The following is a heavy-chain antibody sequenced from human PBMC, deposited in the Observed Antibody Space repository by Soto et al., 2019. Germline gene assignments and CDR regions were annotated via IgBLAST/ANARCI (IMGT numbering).Heavy chain of an antibody. D-gene: IGHD3-10*01. CDR1: GFTFSSYA. Sequence: GGSLRLSCAASGFTFSSYAMSWVRQAPGKGLEWVSAISGSGGSTYYADSVKGRFTISRDNSKNTLYLQMNSLRAEDTAVYYCAKVRIYYGSGSPSVSDYWGQGTLVTVSS. J-gene: IGHJ4*02. CDR3: AKVRIYYGSGSPSVSDY. CDR2: ISGSGGST. V-gene: IGHV3-23*01.